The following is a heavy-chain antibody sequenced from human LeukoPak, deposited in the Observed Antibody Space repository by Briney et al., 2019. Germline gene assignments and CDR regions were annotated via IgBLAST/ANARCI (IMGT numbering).Heavy chain of an antibody. CDR1: GFTFSSYG. J-gene: IGHJ4*02. V-gene: IGHV3-30*03. CDR3: ATTAATRKAVY. Sequence: PGGSLRLSCAASGFTFSSYGMHWVRQAPGKGLEWVAVISYDGSNKYYADSVKGRFAISRDSSKNTLYLQMNSLRAEDTAVYYCATTAATRKAVYWGQGTLVTVSS. D-gene: IGHD6-25*01. CDR2: ISYDGSNK.